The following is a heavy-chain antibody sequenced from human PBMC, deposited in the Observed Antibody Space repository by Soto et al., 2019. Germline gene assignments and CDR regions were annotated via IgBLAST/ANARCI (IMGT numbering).Heavy chain of an antibody. CDR1: GGSVSSGSYY. J-gene: IGHJ4*02. CDR2: IYYSGST. D-gene: IGHD3-22*01. Sequence: SETLSLTCTVSGGSVSSGSYYWSWIRQPPGKGLEWIGYIYYSGSTNYNPSLKSRVTISVDTSKNQFSLKLSSVTAADTAVYYCARPLPYDSSGYAGFDYWGQGTLVTVSS. V-gene: IGHV4-61*01. CDR3: ARPLPYDSSGYAGFDY.